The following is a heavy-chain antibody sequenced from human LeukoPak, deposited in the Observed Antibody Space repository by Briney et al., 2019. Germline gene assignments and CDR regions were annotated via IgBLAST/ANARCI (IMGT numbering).Heavy chain of an antibody. CDR2: ISSSSSYI. CDR3: ASFVGDYASDI. D-gene: IGHD1-26*01. Sequence: GGSLRLSCAASGFTFSSYSMNWVRQAPGKGLEWVSSISSSSSYIYYADSVKGRFTISRDNAKNSLYLQMNSLRAEDTAVYYCASFVGDYASDICGQGTMVTVPS. V-gene: IGHV3-21*01. CDR1: GFTFSSYS. J-gene: IGHJ3*02.